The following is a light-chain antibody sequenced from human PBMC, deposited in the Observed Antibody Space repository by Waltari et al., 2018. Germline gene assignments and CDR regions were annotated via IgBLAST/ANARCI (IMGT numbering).Light chain of an antibody. CDR2: DVT. V-gene: IGLV2-11*01. CDR1: TNDLGSYNY. Sequence: SALTQPRSVSGSPGQSVTISCTGTTNDLGSYNYVSWYQQHPGKAPKLIILDVTKRPAGVPDRLSGSKSGNTASLTISGSRAEDEAEYYCCSYAGSYTWVFGGGTKLTVV. J-gene: IGLJ3*02. CDR3: CSYAGSYTWV.